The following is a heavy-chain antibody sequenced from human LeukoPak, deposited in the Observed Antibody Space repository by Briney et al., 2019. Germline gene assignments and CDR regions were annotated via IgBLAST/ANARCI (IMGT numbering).Heavy chain of an antibody. Sequence: AGGSLRLSCAASGFTFSSYGMHWVRQAPGKGLEWVAVIWYDGSNKYYADPVKGRFTISRDNSKNTLYLQMNSLRAEDTAVYYCAKGPRITIFGVVTTNFDYWGQGTLVTVSS. CDR3: AKGPRITIFGVVTTNFDY. J-gene: IGHJ4*02. V-gene: IGHV3-33*06. D-gene: IGHD3-3*01. CDR2: IWYDGSNK. CDR1: GFTFSSYG.